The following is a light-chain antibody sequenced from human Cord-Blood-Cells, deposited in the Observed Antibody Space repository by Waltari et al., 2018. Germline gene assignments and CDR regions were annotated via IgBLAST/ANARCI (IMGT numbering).Light chain of an antibody. V-gene: IGKV4-1*01. CDR2: WAS. Sequence: IVMTQSPDSLAVSLGERATIHCKSIKSVLYSSNNKNYLAWYQQKPGQPPKLLIYWASTRESGVPDRFSGSGSGTDFTLTISSLQAEDVAVYYCQQYYSTPPWTFGQGTKVEIK. J-gene: IGKJ1*01. CDR1: KSVLYSSNNKNY. CDR3: QQYYSTPPWT.